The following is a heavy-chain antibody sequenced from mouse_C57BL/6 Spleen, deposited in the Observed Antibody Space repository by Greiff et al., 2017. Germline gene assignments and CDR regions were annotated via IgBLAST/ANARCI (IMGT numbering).Heavy chain of an antibody. J-gene: IGHJ4*01. CDR3: TPVDYYGSSYDAMDY. V-gene: IGHV14-1*01. D-gene: IGHD1-1*01. CDR1: GFNIKDYY. Sequence: VQLKESGAELVRPGASVKLSCTASGFNIKDYYMHWVKQRPEQGLEWIGRIDPEDGDTEYAPKFQGKATMTADTSSNTAYLQLSSLTSEDTAVYYCTPVDYYGSSYDAMDYWGQGTSVTVSS. CDR2: IDPEDGDT.